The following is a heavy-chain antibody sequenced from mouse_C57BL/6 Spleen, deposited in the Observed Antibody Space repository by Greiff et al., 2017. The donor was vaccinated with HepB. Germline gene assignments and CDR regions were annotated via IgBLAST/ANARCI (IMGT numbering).Heavy chain of an antibody. CDR1: GFTFSDYY. CDR2: ISNGGGST. Sequence: EVQLVESGGGLVQPGGSLKLSCAASGFTFSDYYMYWVRQTPEKRLEWVAYISNGGGSTYYPDTVKGRFPISRDNATNTLYLQMSRLKSEDTAMYYCARQLGGYGYFDVWGKGTTVTVSS. J-gene: IGHJ1*03. V-gene: IGHV5-12*01. CDR3: ARQLGGYGYFDV.